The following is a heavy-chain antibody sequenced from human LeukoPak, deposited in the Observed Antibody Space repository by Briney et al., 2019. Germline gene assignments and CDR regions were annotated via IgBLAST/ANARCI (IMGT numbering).Heavy chain of an antibody. V-gene: IGHV4-61*02. J-gene: IGHJ6*03. D-gene: IGHD2-2*01. Sequence: SQTLSLTCTVSGGSISSGSYYWSWIRQPAGKGLEWIGRIYTSGSTNYNPSLKSRVTISVDTSKNQFSLKLSSVTAADTAVYYCVSGGVVPATYYYYYYMDVWGKGTTVTVSS. CDR2: IYTSGST. CDR3: VSGGVVPATYYYYYYMDV. CDR1: GGSISSGSYY.